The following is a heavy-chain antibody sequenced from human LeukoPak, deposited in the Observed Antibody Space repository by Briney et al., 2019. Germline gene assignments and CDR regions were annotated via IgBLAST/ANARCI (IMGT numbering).Heavy chain of an antibody. D-gene: IGHD1-26*01. Sequence: GGSLRLSCAASGFTVTIYAMHWVSQAPGKGLEWVAFMSGDGSNKYYADSVKGRFTISRDNSKNTLYLQMNSLRIEDTAIYYFARAPSGGSYHLYFEYWRQGTLVTVSS. CDR2: MSGDGSNK. CDR1: GFTVTIYA. V-gene: IGHV3-30*04. CDR3: ARAPSGGSYHLYFEY. J-gene: IGHJ4*02.